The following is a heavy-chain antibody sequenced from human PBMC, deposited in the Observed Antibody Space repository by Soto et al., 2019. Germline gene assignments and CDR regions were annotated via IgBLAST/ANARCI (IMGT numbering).Heavy chain of an antibody. V-gene: IGHV1-69*13. D-gene: IGHD3-3*02. CDR3: ARDKDRQQLGGNYYYIMDV. CDR1: GYTFTSYG. CDR2: IMPVFPTP. J-gene: IGHJ6*01. Sequence: SVKVSCKASGYTFTSYGISWVRQAPGQGLEWMGGIMPVFPTPDYAQKFQGRVTITADESTGTAYMELSSLRSEDTAVYYCARDKDRQQLGGNYYYIMDVWGQGTTVTVSS.